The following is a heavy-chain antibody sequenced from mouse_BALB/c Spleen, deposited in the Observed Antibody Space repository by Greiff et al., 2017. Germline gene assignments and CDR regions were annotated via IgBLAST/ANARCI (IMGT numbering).Heavy chain of an antibody. V-gene: IGHV1S29*02. Sequence: EVQLQQSGPELVKPGASVKISCKASGYTFTDYNMHWVKQSHGKSLEWIGYIYPYNGGTGYNQKFKSKATLTVDNSSSTAYMELRSLTSEDSAVYYCARSAYYRSSWFAYWGQGTLVTVAA. CDR1: GYTFTDYN. CDR3: ARSAYYRSSWFAY. D-gene: IGHD2-14*01. CDR2: IYPYNGGT. J-gene: IGHJ3*01.